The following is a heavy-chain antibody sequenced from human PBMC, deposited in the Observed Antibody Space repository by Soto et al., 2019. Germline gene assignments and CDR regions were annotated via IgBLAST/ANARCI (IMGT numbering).Heavy chain of an antibody. CDR3: ARTLSSWGDYYYYGIDV. V-gene: IGHV1-69*13. CDR2: IIPIFGTA. D-gene: IGHD3-16*01. J-gene: IGHJ6*02. CDR1: GGTFSSYA. Sequence: SVEVSCKASGGTFSSYAISWVRQAPGQGLEWMGGIIPIFGTANYAQKFQGRVTITADESTSTAYMELSSLRSEDTAVYYCARTLSSWGDYYYYGIDVWGQGTPVTVSS.